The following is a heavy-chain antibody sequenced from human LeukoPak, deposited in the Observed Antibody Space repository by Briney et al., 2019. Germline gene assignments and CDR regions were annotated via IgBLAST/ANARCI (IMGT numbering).Heavy chain of an antibody. V-gene: IGHV3-64D*09. CDR3: VKDRFDY. CDR2: ISSNGGNT. Sequence: GGSLRLSCSASGFTLTSYAMHWVRQAPGMGLEYVSAISSNGGNTYYADSVKGRFTISRDNSKNTLYLQMSSLSAEDTAIYYCVKDRFDYWGQGTLVTVSS. CDR1: GFTLTSYA. J-gene: IGHJ4*02.